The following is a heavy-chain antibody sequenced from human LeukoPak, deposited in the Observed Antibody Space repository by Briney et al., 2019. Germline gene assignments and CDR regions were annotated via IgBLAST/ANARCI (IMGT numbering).Heavy chain of an antibody. CDR3: ARGLCGGHVSDY. CDR2: ISSNGGST. D-gene: IGHD2/OR15-2a*01. J-gene: IGHJ4*02. V-gene: IGHV3-64*01. CDR1: AFTFSSYA. Sequence: GGSLRLSCAASAFTFSSYAMHWVRQAPGKGLECVSVISSNGGSTYYANSVKGRFTISRDNSKNTLYLQMGSLRAEDMAVYYFARGLCGGHVSDYWGQGTEVSVPS.